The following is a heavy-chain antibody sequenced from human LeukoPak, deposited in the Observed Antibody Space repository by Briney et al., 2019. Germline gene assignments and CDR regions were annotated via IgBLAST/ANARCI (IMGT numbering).Heavy chain of an antibody. D-gene: IGHD4-17*01. CDR1: GFTVSSNY. J-gene: IGHJ3*01. V-gene: IGHV3-21*01. CDR2: IGGSSSSL. CDR3: AKEAGQDFGALDAFDV. Sequence: GGSLRLSCAASGFTVSSNYMSWVRQAPGKGLEWVSSIGGSSSSLYYAESVKGRFTISRDNARNSLYLQMNSLRAEDTAVYYCAKEAGQDFGALDAFDVWGQGTMVTVS.